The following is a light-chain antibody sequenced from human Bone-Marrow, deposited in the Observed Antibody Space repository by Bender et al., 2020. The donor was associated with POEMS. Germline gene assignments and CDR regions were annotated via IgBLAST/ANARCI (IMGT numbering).Light chain of an antibody. J-gene: IGLJ2*01. V-gene: IGLV2-11*01. Sequence: QSALTQPRSVSGSPGQSVTISCTGTSSDVGGYKYVSWYQQDPGKAPRFILYDVAAQPSGIPNRFSSSKSGNTASLTISRLQTEDEADYYCCSCAASYIVFGGGTELTVL. CDR2: DVA. CDR3: CSCAASYIV. CDR1: SSDVGGYKY.